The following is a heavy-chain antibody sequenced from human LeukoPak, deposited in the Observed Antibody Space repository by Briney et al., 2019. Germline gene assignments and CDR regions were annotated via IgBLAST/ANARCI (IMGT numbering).Heavy chain of an antibody. V-gene: IGHV4-31*03. CDR3: ASYSSSWYWFDP. CDR2: IYDSGST. Sequence: SQTLSLACTVSGGSISSGGYYWSWIRQHPGKGLEWIGYIYDSGSTYYNPSLKSRVTISVDTSKNQFSLKLSSVTAADTAVYYCASYSSSWYWFDPWGQGTLVTVSS. CDR1: GGSISSGGYY. D-gene: IGHD6-13*01. J-gene: IGHJ5*02.